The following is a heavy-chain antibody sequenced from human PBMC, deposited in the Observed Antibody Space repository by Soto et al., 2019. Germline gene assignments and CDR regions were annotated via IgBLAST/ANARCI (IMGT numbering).Heavy chain of an antibody. CDR2: IGGSDGST. V-gene: IGHV3-23*01. CDR1: GFTLSNYG. Sequence: EVQLLQSEGGLVQPGGSLRLSCAASGFTLSNYGMNWVRQAPGKGLEWVSGIGGSDGSTYYADSVKGRFTISRDNSKNTLYLQMNTLRAEDTAVYYCAKDKYDDWGQGTLVTVSS. D-gene: IGHD3-22*01. CDR3: AKDKYDD. J-gene: IGHJ4*02.